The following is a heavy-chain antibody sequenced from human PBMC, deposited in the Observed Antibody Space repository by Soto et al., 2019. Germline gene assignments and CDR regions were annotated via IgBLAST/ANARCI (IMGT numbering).Heavy chain of an antibody. CDR3: ARDGGYYYDSSGLLKPFDY. Sequence: QVQLVQSGAEVKKPGSSVKVSCKASGGTFSSYTISWVRQAPGQGLEWMGRIIPILGIANYAQKFQGRVTITADKSTSTAYMELSSLRSEDTAVYYCARDGGYYYDSSGLLKPFDYWGQGTLVTVSS. D-gene: IGHD3-22*01. CDR1: GGTFSSYT. CDR2: IIPILGIA. J-gene: IGHJ4*02. V-gene: IGHV1-69*08.